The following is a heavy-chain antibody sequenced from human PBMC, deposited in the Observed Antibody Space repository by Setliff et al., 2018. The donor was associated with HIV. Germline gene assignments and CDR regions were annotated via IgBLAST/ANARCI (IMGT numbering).Heavy chain of an antibody. J-gene: IGHJ3*02. V-gene: IGHV1-2*06. CDR3: ARDRSNYVGLDAFDI. D-gene: IGHD4-4*01. CDR1: GYTFTGYY. Sequence: ASVKVSCKASGYTFTGYYMHWVRQAPGQGLEWMGRINPNSGGTNYAQKFQGRVTMTRDTSISTAYMELSRLRSDDTAVYYCARDRSNYVGLDAFDIWGQGTKVTVSS. CDR2: INPNSGGT.